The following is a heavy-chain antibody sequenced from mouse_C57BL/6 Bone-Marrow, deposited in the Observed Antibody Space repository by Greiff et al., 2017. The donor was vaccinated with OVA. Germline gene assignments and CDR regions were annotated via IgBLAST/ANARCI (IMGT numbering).Heavy chain of an antibody. CDR2: IYPGGGYT. Sequence: QVQLQQSGAELVRPGNSVQMSCKASGYTFTNYWIGWAKQRPGHGLEWIGDIYPGGGYTNYNEKFKGKATLTADKSSSTAYMQFSSLTSEDSAIYYCARVGSNYAMDYWGQGTSVTVSS. V-gene: IGHV1-63*01. D-gene: IGHD1-1*01. J-gene: IGHJ4*01. CDR1: GYTFTNYW. CDR3: ARVGSNYAMDY.